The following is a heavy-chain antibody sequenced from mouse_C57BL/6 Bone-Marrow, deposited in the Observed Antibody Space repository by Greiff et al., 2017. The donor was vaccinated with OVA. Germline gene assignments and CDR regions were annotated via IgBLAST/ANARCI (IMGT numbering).Heavy chain of an antibody. V-gene: IGHV1-42*01. Sequence: EVQLQQSGPELVKPGASVKISCKASGYSFTGYYMNWVKQSPEKSLEWIGEINPSTGGTTYNQKFKAKATLTVDKSSSTAYMQLKSLTSEDSAVYYCANYGSSLDYWGQGTTLTVSS. D-gene: IGHD1-1*01. J-gene: IGHJ2*01. CDR1: GYSFTGYY. CDR3: ANYGSSLDY. CDR2: INPSTGGT.